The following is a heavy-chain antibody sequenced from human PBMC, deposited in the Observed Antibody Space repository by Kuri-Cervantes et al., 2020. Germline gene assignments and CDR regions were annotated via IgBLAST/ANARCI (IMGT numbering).Heavy chain of an antibody. CDR3: ASGCSSTSCPKYYYGMDV. J-gene: IGHJ6*02. V-gene: IGHV3-23*01. CDR2: ISGSGGST. Sequence: GGSLRLSCAASGFTFSSYAMSWVRQAPGKGLEWVSAISGSGGSTYYADSVKGRFTISRDNAKNSLYLQMNSLRAEDTAVYYCASGCSSTSCPKYYYGMDVWGQGTTVTVSS. CDR1: GFTFSSYA. D-gene: IGHD2-2*01.